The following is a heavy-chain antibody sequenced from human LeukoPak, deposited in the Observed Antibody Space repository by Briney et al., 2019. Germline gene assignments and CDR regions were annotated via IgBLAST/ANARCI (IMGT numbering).Heavy chain of an antibody. D-gene: IGHD4-17*01. CDR1: GGSISSYY. Sequence: KPSETLSLTCTVFGGSISSYYWSWIRQHPGKGLEWIGYIYYSGSTYYNPSLKSRVTISVDTSKNQFSLKLSSVTAADTAVYYCARDHYGDYTFDIWGQGTMVTVSS. J-gene: IGHJ3*02. CDR3: ARDHYGDYTFDI. CDR2: IYYSGST. V-gene: IGHV4-59*06.